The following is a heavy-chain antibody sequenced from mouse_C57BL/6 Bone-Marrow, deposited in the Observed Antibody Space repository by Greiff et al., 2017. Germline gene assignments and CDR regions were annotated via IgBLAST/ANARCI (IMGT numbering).Heavy chain of an antibody. J-gene: IGHJ1*03. CDR1: GYTFTSYW. V-gene: IGHV1-64*01. CDR2: IHPNSGST. Sequence: QVQLQQPGAELVKPGASVKLSCKASGYTFTSYWMHWVKQRPGQGLEWIGMIHPNSGSTNYNEKFKSKATLTVDKASSTAYIQLSSLTSKDSAVYDCESSSYDWYFDVWGTGTTVTVSS. D-gene: IGHD1-1*01. CDR3: ESSSYDWYFDV.